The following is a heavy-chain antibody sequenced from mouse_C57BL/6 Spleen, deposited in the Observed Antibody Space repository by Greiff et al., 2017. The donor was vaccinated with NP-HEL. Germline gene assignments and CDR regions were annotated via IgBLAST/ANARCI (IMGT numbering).Heavy chain of an antibody. CDR3: ARRDYDWYFDV. V-gene: IGHV1-69*01. CDR2: IDPSDSYT. Sequence: QVQLQQPGAELVMPGASVKLSCKASGYTFTSYWMHWVKQRPGQGLEWIGEIDPSDSYTNYNQKFQGKSTLTVDKSSSTAYMQLSSLTSEDSAVYYCARRDYDWYFDVWGTGTTVTVSS. CDR1: GYTFTSYW. J-gene: IGHJ1*03. D-gene: IGHD2-4*01.